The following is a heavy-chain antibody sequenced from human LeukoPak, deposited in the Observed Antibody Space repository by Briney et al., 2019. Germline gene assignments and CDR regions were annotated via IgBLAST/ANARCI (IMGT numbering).Heavy chain of an antibody. J-gene: IGHJ4*02. CDR1: GDSISGSF. Sequence: PSETLSLTCTVSGDSISGSFWSWLRQPPGKGLEWIGFIYDSEINQYNPSLESRVTISAASSKNQFSLRLSSVTAEDTAVYYCAREVRVSGYFEYWGQGILVTVPS. CDR3: AREVRVSGYFEY. V-gene: IGHV4-59*01. CDR2: IYDSEIN. D-gene: IGHD3-22*01.